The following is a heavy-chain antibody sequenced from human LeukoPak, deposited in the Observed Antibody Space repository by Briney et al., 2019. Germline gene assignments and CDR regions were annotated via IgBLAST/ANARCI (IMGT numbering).Heavy chain of an antibody. V-gene: IGHV1-2*04. J-gene: IGHJ4*02. Sequence: GASVKVSCKASGYTFTGYYMHWVRQAPGQGLEWMGWINPNSGGTKYAQKFQGWVTMTRDTSISTAYLELSRLRSDDAAVYYCARGSVGARSNYVGARHYYFDYWGQGTLVTVSS. D-gene: IGHD3-10*01. CDR2: INPNSGGT. CDR1: GYTFTGYY. CDR3: ARGSVGARSNYVGARHYYFDY.